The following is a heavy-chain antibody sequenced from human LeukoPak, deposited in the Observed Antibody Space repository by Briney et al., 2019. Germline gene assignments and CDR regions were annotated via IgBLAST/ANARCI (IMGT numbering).Heavy chain of an antibody. D-gene: IGHD3-3*01. CDR3: ARVGDFWSGYYRPFDY. V-gene: IGHV1-69*13. CDR2: IIPIFGTA. CDR1: GGTFSSYA. Sequence: SVKVSCKASGGTFSSYAISWVRQAPGQGLEWMGGIIPIFGTANYAQKFQGRVTITADESTSTAYMELSSLRTEDTAVYYCARVGDFWSGYYRPFDYWGQGTLVTVSS. J-gene: IGHJ4*02.